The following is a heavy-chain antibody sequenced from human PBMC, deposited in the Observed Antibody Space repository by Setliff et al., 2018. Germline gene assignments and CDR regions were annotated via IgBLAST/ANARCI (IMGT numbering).Heavy chain of an antibody. CDR2: IYSRGST. CDR1: GGSINSGSYY. Sequence: SETLSLTCTVSGGSINSGSYYWSWIRQPAGKGLEWIGRIYSRGSTNYNPSLKSRVTVSLDASKNQFSLKLSSVTAADTAVYYCAKNGFGVVALGVNNWFDPWGQGTLVTVSS. V-gene: IGHV4-61*02. J-gene: IGHJ5*02. D-gene: IGHD3-10*01. CDR3: AKNGFGVVALGVNNWFDP.